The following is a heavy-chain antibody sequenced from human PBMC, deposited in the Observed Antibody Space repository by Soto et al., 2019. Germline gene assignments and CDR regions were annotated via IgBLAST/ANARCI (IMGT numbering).Heavy chain of an antibody. CDR2: IYYSGST. Sequence: SETLSLTCTVSGGSISSGGYYWSWIRQHPGKGLEWIGYIYYSGSTYYNPSLKSRVTISVDTSKNQFSLKLSSVTAADTAVYYCARGRGDYSWFDPWGQGTLVTVSS. CDR3: ARGRGDYSWFDP. D-gene: IGHD4-17*01. CDR1: GGSISSGGYY. J-gene: IGHJ5*02. V-gene: IGHV4-31*03.